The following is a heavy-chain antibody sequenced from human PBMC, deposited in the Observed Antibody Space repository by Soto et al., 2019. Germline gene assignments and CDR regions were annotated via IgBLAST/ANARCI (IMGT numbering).Heavy chain of an antibody. CDR2: INPKSGDT. D-gene: IGHD1-7*01. V-gene: IGHV1-2*02. Sequence: QVRLMQSGPEVRRPGASVTVSCKASGYTFTHYFIHWVRRAPGQGLEWMGYINPKSGDTHYSQTFRGSVSMTRDTSTDTANMGLSSLKSDDTAVYFCARVPGHKNSRGDFWGQGTPITGSS. CDR3: ARVPGHKNSRGDF. J-gene: IGHJ4*02. CDR1: GYTFTHYF.